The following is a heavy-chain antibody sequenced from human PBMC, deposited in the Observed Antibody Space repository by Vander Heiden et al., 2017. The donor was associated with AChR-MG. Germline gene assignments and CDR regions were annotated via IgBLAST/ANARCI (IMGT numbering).Heavy chain of an antibody. Sequence: QVQLQQSGPGLVKPSQPLPLTCAIPGDSVLSQSASWNWIRQSPSRGLEWLGRTYYRSKWYNDYAVSVKSRITINPDTSKNQFSLRLNSVTPEDTAVYYCARGNYYYYYPMDVWGQGTTVTVSS. CDR1: GDSVLSQSAS. CDR3: ARGNYYYYYPMDV. V-gene: IGHV6-1*01. CDR2: TYYRSKWYN. J-gene: IGHJ6*02.